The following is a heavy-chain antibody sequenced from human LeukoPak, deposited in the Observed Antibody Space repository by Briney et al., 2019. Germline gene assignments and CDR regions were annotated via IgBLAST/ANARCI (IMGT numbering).Heavy chain of an antibody. CDR3: AKNQYYDFWSGCYFDY. Sequence: GRSLRPSCAASGFTFDDYALHWVRQAPGKGLEWVSGISWNSGSIGYADSVKGRFTISRDNAKNSLYLQMNSLRAEDTALYYCAKNQYYDFWSGCYFDYWGQGTLVTVSS. V-gene: IGHV3-9*01. J-gene: IGHJ4*02. CDR2: ISWNSGSI. CDR1: GFTFDDYA. D-gene: IGHD3-3*01.